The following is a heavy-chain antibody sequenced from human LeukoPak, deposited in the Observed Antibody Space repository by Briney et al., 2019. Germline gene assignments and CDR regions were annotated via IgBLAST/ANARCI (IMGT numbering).Heavy chain of an antibody. D-gene: IGHD4-17*01. CDR1: GFTFSDKW. J-gene: IGHJ4*02. CDR3: ARGGDYGSFDY. CDR2: IKQDGNDK. V-gene: IGHV3-7*01. Sequence: PGGSLRLSCAASGFTFSDKWMSWVRQAPGKGLEWVAHIKQDGNDKYFVDSVKGRFTISRDNAKNSLHLQMNSLRVEDTAVYYCARGGDYGSFDYWGLGTLVTVSS.